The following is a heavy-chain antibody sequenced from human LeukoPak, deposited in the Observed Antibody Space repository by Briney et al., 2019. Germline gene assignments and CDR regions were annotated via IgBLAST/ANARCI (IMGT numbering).Heavy chain of an antibody. J-gene: IGHJ4*02. D-gene: IGHD5-12*01. CDR2: IYYSGST. CDR1: GGSISSNY. V-gene: IGHV4-59*01. Sequence: PSETLSLTCIVSGGSISSNYWSWIRQPPGKGLEWIGYIYYSGSTNYNPSLKSRVTISSDTSKNQFSLKLSSVTAADTAVYYCAREVPYRGYPEEWGQGTLVTVSS. CDR3: AREVPYRGYPEE.